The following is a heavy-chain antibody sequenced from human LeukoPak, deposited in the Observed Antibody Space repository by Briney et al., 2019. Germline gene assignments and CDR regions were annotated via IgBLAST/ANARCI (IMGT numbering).Heavy chain of an antibody. J-gene: IGHJ3*02. V-gene: IGHV1-46*01. CDR1: GYTFTCYY. D-gene: IGHD3-16*02. CDR2: INPSGGST. Sequence: ASVKVSCKASGYTFTCYYMHWVRQAPGQGLEWMGIINPSGGSTSYAQKFQGRGTMNRDRSTSKEYMELSRLRSEDTAAHYCGGYLRGRGRGYYYVWGSYRRPALDIWGQGTMVTVSS. CDR3: GGYLRGRGRGYYYVWGSYRRPALDI.